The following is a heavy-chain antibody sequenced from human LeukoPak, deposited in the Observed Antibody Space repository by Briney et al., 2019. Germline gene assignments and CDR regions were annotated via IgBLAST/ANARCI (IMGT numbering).Heavy chain of an antibody. J-gene: IGHJ4*02. CDR1: GFTFDDYA. V-gene: IGHV3-9*01. Sequence: GGSLRLSCSASGFTFDDYAMHWVRQAPGKGLEWVSGISWNSGSIGYADSVKGRFTISRDNAKNSLYLQMNSLRAEDTALYYCAKLAEYCGGDCYRDYWGQGTLVTVSS. D-gene: IGHD2-21*02. CDR3: AKLAEYCGGDCYRDY. CDR2: ISWNSGSI.